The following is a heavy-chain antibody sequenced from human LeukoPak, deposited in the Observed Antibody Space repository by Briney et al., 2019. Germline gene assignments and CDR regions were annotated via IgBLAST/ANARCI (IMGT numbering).Heavy chain of an antibody. D-gene: IGHD6-19*01. V-gene: IGHV3-7*03. Sequence: GGSLRLSCAASGFIFSSYWMSWVRQVPGKGLEWVANIKGDGSENNYVDSVKGRFTISRDNAKNSLYLQMNGLRIDDTAIYYCARSQWPEEYWGQGILVTVSS. CDR3: ARSQWPEEY. CDR2: IKGDGSEN. CDR1: GFIFSSYW. J-gene: IGHJ4*02.